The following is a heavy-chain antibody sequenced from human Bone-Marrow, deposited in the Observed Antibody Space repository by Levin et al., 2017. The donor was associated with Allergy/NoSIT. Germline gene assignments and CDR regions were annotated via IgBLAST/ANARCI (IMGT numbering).Heavy chain of an antibody. CDR2: IYSSGST. V-gene: IGHV4-59*01. CDR1: GDSISGYF. J-gene: IGHJ5*02. Sequence: SETLSLTCTVSGDSISGYFWSWIRQPPGKGLEWIAYIYSSGSTTYNPSLKSRVTISVDTSKNQFSRRVSALTAADTAVYYCARGGWLQTTPFDPWGQGTLVPVSS. CDR3: ARGGWLQTTPFDP. D-gene: IGHD5-18*01.